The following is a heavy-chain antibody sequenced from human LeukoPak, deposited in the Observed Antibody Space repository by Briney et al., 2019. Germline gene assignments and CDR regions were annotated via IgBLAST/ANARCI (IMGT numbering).Heavy chain of an antibody. J-gene: IGHJ4*02. Sequence: SQTLSLTCTVFGGSISSGGYYWSWIRQHPGKGLEWIGYIYYSGSTYYNPSLKSRVTISVDTSKDQFSLKLSSVTAADTAVYYCAREGGYSGYLDYWGQGTLVTVSS. CDR1: GGSISSGGYY. CDR2: IYYSGST. CDR3: AREGGYSGYLDY. V-gene: IGHV4-31*03. D-gene: IGHD5-12*01.